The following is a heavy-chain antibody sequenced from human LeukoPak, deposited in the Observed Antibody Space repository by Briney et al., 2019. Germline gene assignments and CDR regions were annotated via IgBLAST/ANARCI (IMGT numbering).Heavy chain of an antibody. CDR2: IYYSGST. J-gene: IGHJ3*02. V-gene: IGHV4-59*12. CDR1: GGSLSSYY. D-gene: IGHD3-3*01. Sequence: SETLSLTCTVSGGSLSSYYWSWIRQPPGKGLEWIGYIYYSGSTNYNPSLKSRVTISVDTSKNQFSLKLSSVTAADTAVYYCARDPLRLTIFGVALGAFDMWGQGTMVTVSS. CDR3: ARDPLRLTIFGVALGAFDM.